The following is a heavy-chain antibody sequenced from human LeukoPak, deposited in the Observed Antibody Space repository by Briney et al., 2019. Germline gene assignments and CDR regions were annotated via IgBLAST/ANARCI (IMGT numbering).Heavy chain of an antibody. V-gene: IGHV3-21*01. CDR3: ARANFGELPRGDY. CDR2: ISSSSYI. D-gene: IGHD3-10*01. J-gene: IGHJ4*02. Sequence: GGSLRLSCAASGFTFSSYSMNWVRQAPGKGLEWVSSISSSSYIYYADSVKGRFTISRDNAKNSLYLQMNSLRAEDTAVYYCARANFGELPRGDYWGQGTLVTVSS. CDR1: GFTFSSYS.